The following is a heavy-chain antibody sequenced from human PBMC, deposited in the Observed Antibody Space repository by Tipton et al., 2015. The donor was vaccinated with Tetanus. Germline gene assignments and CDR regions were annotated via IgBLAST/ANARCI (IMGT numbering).Heavy chain of an antibody. Sequence: SLRLSCAASGFTVSSNYMTWVRQAPGKGLEWVSLIYSGGNTYYADSVKGRFTISRDNTKNTLYHQMNSLRAEDAAVYYCNGGSTRAYFDYWGQGTLVTVSS. J-gene: IGHJ4*02. V-gene: IGHV3-53*01. CDR2: IYSGGNT. CDR3: NGGSTRAYFDY. CDR1: GFTVSSNY. D-gene: IGHD2/OR15-2a*01.